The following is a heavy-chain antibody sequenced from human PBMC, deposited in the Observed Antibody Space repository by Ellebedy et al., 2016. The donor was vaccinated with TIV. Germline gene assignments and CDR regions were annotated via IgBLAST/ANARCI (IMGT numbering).Heavy chain of an antibody. CDR1: GFTFDDYA. Sequence: GGPLRLSCAASGFTFDDYAMHWVRQAPGKGLEWVSYISGSGGSTYYADSVKGRFTISRDNSKNTLYLQMNSLRAEDTAVYYCEAFYVSGSDAFDVWGQGTMVTVSS. V-gene: IGHV3-23*01. CDR2: ISGSGGST. J-gene: IGHJ3*01. CDR3: EAFYVSGSDAFDV. D-gene: IGHD6-19*01.